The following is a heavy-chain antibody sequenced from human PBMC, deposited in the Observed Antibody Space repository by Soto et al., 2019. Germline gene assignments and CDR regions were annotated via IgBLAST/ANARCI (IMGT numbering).Heavy chain of an antibody. CDR2: IYYSGST. J-gene: IGHJ5*02. Sequence: QLQLQESGPGLVKPSETLSLTCTVSGGSISSSSYYWGWIRQPPGKGLEWIGSIYYSGSTYYNPSLKSRVTISVDTSKNQFSLKLSSVTAADTAVYYCARQHCSSTSCYTLGGWFDPWGQGTLVTVSS. CDR1: GGSISSSSYY. CDR3: ARQHCSSTSCYTLGGWFDP. V-gene: IGHV4-39*01. D-gene: IGHD2-2*02.